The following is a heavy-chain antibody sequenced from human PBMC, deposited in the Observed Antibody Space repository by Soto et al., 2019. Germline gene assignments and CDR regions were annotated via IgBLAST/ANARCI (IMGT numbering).Heavy chain of an antibody. CDR2: IYYSGRT. V-gene: IGHV4-30-4*01. Sequence: SETLSLTCTVSGGSISSGDYYWSWIRQPPGKGLEWIGYIYYSGRTYYNPSLKSRVTISVDTSKNQFSLKLSSVTAADTAVYYCARDGGLGDFLFSYWGQGTLVTVSS. J-gene: IGHJ4*02. D-gene: IGHD4-17*01. CDR1: GGSISSGDYY. CDR3: ARDGGLGDFLFSY.